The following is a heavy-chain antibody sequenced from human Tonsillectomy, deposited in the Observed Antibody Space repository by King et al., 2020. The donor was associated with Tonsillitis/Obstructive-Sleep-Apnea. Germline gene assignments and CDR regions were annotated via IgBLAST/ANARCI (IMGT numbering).Heavy chain of an antibody. Sequence: QVQLVESGGGVVQPGRSLRLSCAASGFTFSSYSMYWVRQAPGKGLEWVAVISYDGSNKYYADSVKGRFTISRDNSKNTLYLQMNSLRAEETAVYYCARDNYNWNDGLIGTYYYYDGVDVWGQGTTVTVSS. V-gene: IGHV3-30*04. CDR3: ARDNYNWNDGLIGTYYYYDGVDV. J-gene: IGHJ6*02. D-gene: IGHD1-20*01. CDR1: GFTFSSYS. CDR2: ISYDGSNK.